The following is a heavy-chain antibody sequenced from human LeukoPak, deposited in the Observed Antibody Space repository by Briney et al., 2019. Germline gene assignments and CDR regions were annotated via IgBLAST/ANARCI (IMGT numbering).Heavy chain of an antibody. CDR3: ARDGDSSGYSTFDY. Sequence: PSETLSLTCTVSGGSISSGSYYWSWIRQPAGKGLEWIGRIYTSGSTNYNPSLKSRVTMSVDTSKNQFSLKLSSVTAADTAVYYCARDGDSSGYSTFDYWGQGTLVTVSS. CDR2: IYTSGST. D-gene: IGHD3-22*01. J-gene: IGHJ4*02. V-gene: IGHV4-61*02. CDR1: GGSISSGSYY.